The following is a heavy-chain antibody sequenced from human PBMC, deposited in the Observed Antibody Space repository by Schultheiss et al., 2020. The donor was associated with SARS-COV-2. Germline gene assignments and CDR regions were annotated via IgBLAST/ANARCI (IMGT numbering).Heavy chain of an antibody. CDR3: ARDPSYQLPDDPDY. J-gene: IGHJ4*02. D-gene: IGHD2-2*01. CDR2: IYSAGRT. CDR1: AFGVSDNY. Sequence: GGSLRLSCAASAFGVSDNYMNWVRQAPGKGLEWVSIIYSAGRTYYADSVKGRFTISRDNSKNTLYLQMNSLRAEDTAVYYCARDPSYQLPDDPDYWGQGTLVTVSS. V-gene: IGHV3-53*01.